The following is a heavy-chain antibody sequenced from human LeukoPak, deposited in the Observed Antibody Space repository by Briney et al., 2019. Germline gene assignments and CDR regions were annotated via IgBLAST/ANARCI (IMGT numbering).Heavy chain of an antibody. CDR1: GYTFTSYG. CDR2: ISAYNGNT. D-gene: IGHD2-15*01. CDR3: ARDRYCSGGSCYSGRAY. Sequence: GASVKVPCKASGYTFTSYGISWVRQAPGQGLEWMGWISAYNGNTNYAQKLQGRVTMTTDTSTSTAYMELRSLRSDDTAVYYCARDRYCSGGSCYSGRAYWGQGTLVTVSS. V-gene: IGHV1-18*01. J-gene: IGHJ4*02.